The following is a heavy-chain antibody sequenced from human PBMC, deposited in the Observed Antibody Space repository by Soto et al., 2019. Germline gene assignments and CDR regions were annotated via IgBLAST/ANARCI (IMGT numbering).Heavy chain of an antibody. CDR3: ARDDDQFDI. V-gene: IGHV3-66*01. Sequence: EVQLVESGGGLVQPGGSLRLSCAASGFTVSSNYMSWVRQAPGKGLEWVSVIYSGGSTYYAGSVKGRFSISRDNSKNPLYLQMNSLRAEDAAVYYCARDDDQFDIWGQGTMVTVSS. CDR1: GFTVSSNY. J-gene: IGHJ3*02. D-gene: IGHD1-1*01. CDR2: IYSGGST.